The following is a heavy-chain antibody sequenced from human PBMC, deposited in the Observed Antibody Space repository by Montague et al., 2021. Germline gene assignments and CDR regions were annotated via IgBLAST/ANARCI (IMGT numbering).Heavy chain of an antibody. D-gene: IGHD3-10*01. V-gene: IGHV6-1*01. CDR2: TYYRSTWYT. CDR3: AREGVGDLLFSFDS. Sequence: SAISGDSVSNNNAAWNWIRESSSRGLEWLGRTYYRSTWYTDYAVSVKGRIAINPDTSKNQFSLQLSSVTPEDTAVYYCAREGVGDLLFSFDSWGQGTLVTVSS. J-gene: IGHJ4*02. CDR1: GDSVSNNNAA.